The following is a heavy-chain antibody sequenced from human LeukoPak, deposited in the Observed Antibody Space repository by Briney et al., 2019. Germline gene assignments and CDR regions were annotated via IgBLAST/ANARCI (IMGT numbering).Heavy chain of an antibody. J-gene: IGHJ4*02. CDR3: ARDHEYSNYD. V-gene: IGHV3-7*01. CDR2: IKEDGSEK. D-gene: IGHD4-11*01. Sequence: PGGSLRLSCAASGLTFSSYWMSWVRQAPGQRLEWVANIKEDGSEKYYVDSVKGRFTISRDNAKNSLYLQMNSLRAEDTAVYYCARDHEYSNYDWGQGTLVTVSS. CDR1: GLTFSSYW.